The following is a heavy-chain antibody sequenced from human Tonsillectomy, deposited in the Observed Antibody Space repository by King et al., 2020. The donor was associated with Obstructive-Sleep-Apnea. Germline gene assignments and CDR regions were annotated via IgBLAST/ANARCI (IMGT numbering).Heavy chain of an antibody. V-gene: IGHV3-7*03. CDR2: IKEDGSGK. D-gene: IGHD6-19*01. Sequence: VQLVESGGDLVQPGGSLRLSCATSGFTFNTYWMSWVRQAPGKGLEWVAIIKEDGSGKYFVDSVKGRFNIARDNAKNSLYLQINKLSAEDTAVYYCARPSGAGWVDYWGQGTLVTVSS. CDR1: GFTFNTYW. CDR3: ARPSGAGWVDY. J-gene: IGHJ4*02.